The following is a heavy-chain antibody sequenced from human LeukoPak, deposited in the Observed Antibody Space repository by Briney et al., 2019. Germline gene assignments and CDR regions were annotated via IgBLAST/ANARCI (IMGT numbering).Heavy chain of an antibody. Sequence: GGSLRLSCLASGYTFSSYSINWVRQAPGKGLEWVSSISVRSNNIYYADSVWGRFRISRDDARDSLYLQMNSLRAEDTAVYYCVRLRRNSDSSGFYYYYDFWGQGTLVTVSS. D-gene: IGHD3-22*01. CDR3: VRLRRNSDSSGFYYYYDF. J-gene: IGHJ4*02. CDR1: GYTFSSYS. CDR2: ISVRSNNI. V-gene: IGHV3-21*01.